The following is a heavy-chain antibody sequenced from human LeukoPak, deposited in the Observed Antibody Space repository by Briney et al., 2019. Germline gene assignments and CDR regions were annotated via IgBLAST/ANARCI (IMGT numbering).Heavy chain of an antibody. V-gene: IGHV3-23*01. D-gene: IGHD4-17*01. Sequence: GGSLRLSCAASGFTFSSYAMSWVRQAPGKGLEWVSAISGSGGSTYYADSVKGRFTISRDNSKNTLYLQMNSLRAEDTAVYYCAKDRLPLTTVTTDFDYWGQGTLVTVSS. CDR1: GFTFSSYA. J-gene: IGHJ4*02. CDR2: ISGSGGST. CDR3: AKDRLPLTTVTTDFDY.